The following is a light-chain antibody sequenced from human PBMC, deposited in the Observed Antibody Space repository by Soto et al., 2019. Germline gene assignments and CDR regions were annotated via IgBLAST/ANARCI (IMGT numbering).Light chain of an antibody. J-gene: IGKJ2*01. CDR2: DAS. Sequence: DIQMTQSPSTLSASVGDSVTITCRASQTISSWLAWYQQKPGKAPKVLIFDASSLESGVPSRFSGSGSATEFTLTISGLQPDDFATYYCQQYKDYVYTFGQGTKVDIK. CDR3: QQYKDYVYT. V-gene: IGKV1-5*01. CDR1: QTISSW.